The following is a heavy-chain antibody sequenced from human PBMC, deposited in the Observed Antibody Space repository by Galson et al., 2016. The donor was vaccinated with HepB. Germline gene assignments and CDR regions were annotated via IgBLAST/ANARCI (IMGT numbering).Heavy chain of an antibody. Sequence: SLRLSCAASGFTFSSYGMHWVRQAPGKGLEWVAVISYNGSNKYYVDSVKVRFTISRDKSKNTLYLQMTSLRAEDTAVYYCAKDGRGHQTYDRGAAAFDYWGQGTLVTVSS. V-gene: IGHV3-30*18. J-gene: IGHJ4*02. CDR3: AKDGRGHQTYDRGAAAFDY. CDR1: GFTFSSYG. D-gene: IGHD3-10*02. CDR2: ISYNGSNK.